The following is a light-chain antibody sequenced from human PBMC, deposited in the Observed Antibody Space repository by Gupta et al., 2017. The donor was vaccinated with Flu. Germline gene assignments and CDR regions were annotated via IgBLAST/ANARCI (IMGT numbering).Light chain of an antibody. CDR3: GTWGNNLSAGV. J-gene: IGLJ3*02. V-gene: IGLV1-51*01. CDR2: ENN. CDR1: SSNIGNNF. Sequence: VXTQPPSXXAAPRQKVTISCSGSSSNIGNNFVSWYQHLPGTAPKLLIYENNKRPSGIPDRFSGSKSGTSATLGITGLQTGDEADYYCGTWGNNLSAGVFGGGTKLTVL.